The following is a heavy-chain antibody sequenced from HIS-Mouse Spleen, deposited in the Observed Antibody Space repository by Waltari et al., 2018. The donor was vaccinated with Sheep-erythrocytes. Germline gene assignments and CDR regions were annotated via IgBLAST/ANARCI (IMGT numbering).Heavy chain of an antibody. CDR1: GFTFSSYS. J-gene: IGHJ4*02. CDR3: ARVASGATFDY. CDR2: ISSSSSYI. D-gene: IGHD1-26*01. Sequence: EVQLVESGGGLVKPGGSLRLSCAASGFTFSSYSMNWVRQAPGKGLWLVSFISSSSSYIYYADSVKGRFTISRDNAKNSLYLQMNSLRAEDTAVYYCARVASGATFDYWGQGTLVTVSS. V-gene: IGHV3-21*01.